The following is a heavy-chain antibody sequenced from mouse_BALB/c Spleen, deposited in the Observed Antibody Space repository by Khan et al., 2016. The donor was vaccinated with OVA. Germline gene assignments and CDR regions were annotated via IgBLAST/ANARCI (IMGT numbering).Heavy chain of an antibody. CDR3: TRHGYVAWFTY. V-gene: IGHV1S135*01. CDR1: GYSFTTYY. CDR2: IDPFSGGT. Sequence: VQLQQPGPELMKPGTSVKISCKASGYSFTTYYIHWVIQTHGKSLEWIGYIDPFSGGTTYNQKFKGKATLTVDKSSSTAYIHLSNLTSEDSAVYYCTRHGYVAWFTYWGQGTLVTVSA. D-gene: IGHD2-2*01. J-gene: IGHJ3*01.